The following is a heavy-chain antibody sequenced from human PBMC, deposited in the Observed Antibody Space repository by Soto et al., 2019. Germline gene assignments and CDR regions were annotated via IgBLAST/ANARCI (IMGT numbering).Heavy chain of an antibody. Sequence: EVQLVESGGGLVQPGGSLRLSCAASGFTFSSYDMHWVRQATGKGLEWVSAIGTAGDTYYPGSVKGRFTISRENAKNSLYLQMNSLRAGDTAVYYCARVGSGGYYYYMDVWGKGTTVTVSS. CDR1: GFTFSSYD. CDR2: IGTAGDT. D-gene: IGHD2-15*01. V-gene: IGHV3-13*01. CDR3: ARVGSGGYYYYMDV. J-gene: IGHJ6*03.